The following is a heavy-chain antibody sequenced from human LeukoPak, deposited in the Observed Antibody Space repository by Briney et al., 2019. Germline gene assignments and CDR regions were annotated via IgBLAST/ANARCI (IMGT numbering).Heavy chain of an antibody. CDR3: ARVPGDS. J-gene: IGHJ4*02. CDR2: ISSGSRFI. CDR1: GFTLSNYT. V-gene: IGHV3-21*01. Sequence: GGSLRLSCAASGFTLSNYTMNWVRQAPGKGPEWVSSISSGSRFIFYADSVKGRFTISRDNAKNSLYLQMNSLRAEDTAVYYCARVPGDSWGQGTLVTVSS. D-gene: IGHD7-27*01.